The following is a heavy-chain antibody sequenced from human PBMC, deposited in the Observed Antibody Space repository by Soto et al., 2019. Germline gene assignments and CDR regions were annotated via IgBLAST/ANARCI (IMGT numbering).Heavy chain of an antibody. CDR3: ATTRYDSSGFRDYFDY. V-gene: IGHV3-23*01. Sequence: PGGSLRLSCAASGFTVGSYAMTWVRQAPGKWLELVSTISGSGGSTYYANYVKGRFTISRDNSKNTLYLQMNSLRAEDTAVYYCATTRYDSSGFRDYFDYWVQGTLVTVSS. J-gene: IGHJ4*02. D-gene: IGHD3-22*01. CDR2: ISGSGGST. CDR1: GFTVGSYA.